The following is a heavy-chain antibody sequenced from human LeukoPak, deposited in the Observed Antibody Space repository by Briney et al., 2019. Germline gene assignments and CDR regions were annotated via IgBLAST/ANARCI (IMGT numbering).Heavy chain of an antibody. CDR3: TSASSSPDAFDI. D-gene: IGHD6-13*01. Sequence: GGSLRFSCAASGFTFSDSAMHWVRQASGKGLEWVGRIRGKTNNYATAYAASVQGRITISRDNSKNTVYLQMNTLQTEDAAVYYCTSASSSPDAFDIWGQGTMVTVSS. CDR1: GFTFSDSA. J-gene: IGHJ3*02. V-gene: IGHV3-73*01. CDR2: IRGKTNNYAT.